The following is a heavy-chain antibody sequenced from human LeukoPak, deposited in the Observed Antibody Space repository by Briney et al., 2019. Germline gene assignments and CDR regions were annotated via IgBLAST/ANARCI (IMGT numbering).Heavy chain of an antibody. CDR2: ISSSGSTI. V-gene: IGHV3-11*01. CDR1: GFTLSDYY. J-gene: IGHJ4*02. D-gene: IGHD1-20*01. CDR3: ARRRYNWNAIDY. Sequence: GGSLRLSCAASGFTLSDYYMSWIRQAPGKGLEWVSYISSSGSTIYYADSVKGRFTISRDNAKNSLYLQMNSLRAEDTAIYYCARRRYNWNAIDYWGQGTLVTVSS.